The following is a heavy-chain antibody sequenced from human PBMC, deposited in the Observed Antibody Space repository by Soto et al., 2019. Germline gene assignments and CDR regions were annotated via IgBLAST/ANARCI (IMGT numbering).Heavy chain of an antibody. CDR2: ISYDGSDK. Sequence: SLKISCAASGFTFSTYGMHWVRQARGKGLEWVALISYDGSDKSYADSVRGRFTISRDNSRNTLNLQMNSLRPEDTSVYYCAKGRYCSTSTCFTLGSYYFDYWGQGALVTVSS. J-gene: IGHJ4*02. CDR1: GFTFSTYG. CDR3: AKGRYCSTSTCFTLGSYYFDY. V-gene: IGHV3-30*18. D-gene: IGHD2-2*02.